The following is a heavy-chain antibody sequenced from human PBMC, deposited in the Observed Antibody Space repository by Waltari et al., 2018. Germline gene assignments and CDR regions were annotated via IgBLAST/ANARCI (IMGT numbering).Heavy chain of an antibody. CDR1: GGSISSYY. Sequence: QVQLQESGPGLVKPSETLSLTCTVSGGSISSYYWSWIRQPPGKGLEWIGYIYYSGSTNFNPSLKSRVTISVDTSKSQFSLKLSSVTAADTAVYYCARVAGTTRGDAFDIWGQGTMVTVS. V-gene: IGHV4-59*01. D-gene: IGHD1-7*01. CDR2: IYYSGST. CDR3: ARVAGTTRGDAFDI. J-gene: IGHJ3*02.